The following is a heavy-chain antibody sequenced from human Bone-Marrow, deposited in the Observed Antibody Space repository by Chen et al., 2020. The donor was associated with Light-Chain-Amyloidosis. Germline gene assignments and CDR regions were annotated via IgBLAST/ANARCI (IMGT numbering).Heavy chain of an antibody. CDR3: VGRDVRWHIDF. J-gene: IGHJ4*02. V-gene: IGHV4-61*01. CDR2: IYYTGST. D-gene: IGHD6-13*01. CDR1: GASVSSDYPY. Sequence: QVQLQESGPGRVTPSGPLSLTCTVAGASVSSDYPYWTWIRPPPGDILAWIGYIYYTGSTKYNPSLESRIAISIDTSKNQVALKVNAVTAADTAVDYCVGRDVRWHIDFWGQGALVTVSS.